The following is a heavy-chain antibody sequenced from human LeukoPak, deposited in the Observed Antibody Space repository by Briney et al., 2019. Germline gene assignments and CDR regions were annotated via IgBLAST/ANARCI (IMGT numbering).Heavy chain of an antibody. CDR1: GFTFSSYD. Sequence: GGSLRLSCAASGFTFSSYDMSWVRQAPGTGLEWVSNIKVDGSEKYYVGSVKGRFTISRDNAKNSLYLQMNSLRAEDTAVYYCAPSYATSRNDAFDIWGQGTMVTVSS. J-gene: IGHJ3*02. CDR3: APSYATSRNDAFDI. D-gene: IGHD2-2*01. V-gene: IGHV3-7*01. CDR2: IKVDGSEK.